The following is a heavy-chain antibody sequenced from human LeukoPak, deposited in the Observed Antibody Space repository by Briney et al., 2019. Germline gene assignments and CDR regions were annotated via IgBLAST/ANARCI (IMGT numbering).Heavy chain of an antibody. CDR3: VRDQFFSFDY. J-gene: IGHJ4*02. V-gene: IGHV3-48*02. D-gene: IGHD3-3*01. Sequence: GGSLRLSCAASGFTFTTYSMNWVRQAPGKGLEWVSYISGTSSLIYYADSVKGRFTISRDNAKNSLYLQMNSLRDEDTAVYYCVRDQFFSFDYWGQGTLVTVSS. CDR1: GFTFTTYS. CDR2: ISGTSSLI.